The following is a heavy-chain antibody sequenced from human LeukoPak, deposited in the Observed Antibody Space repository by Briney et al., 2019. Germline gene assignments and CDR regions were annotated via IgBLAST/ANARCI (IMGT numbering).Heavy chain of an antibody. V-gene: IGHV3-9*01. CDR3: AKDAGTGIGVAGASDY. Sequence: SLRLSCAASGFTLDDYALHGVWQAPGEGVEWVSGICWDSGKIGYADSVKGRFTISRDNARNSLYLQMISLRAEDTALYYCAKDAGTGIGVAGASDYWGQGTLVTVSS. CDR2: ICWDSGKI. CDR1: GFTLDDYA. J-gene: IGHJ4*02. D-gene: IGHD6-19*01.